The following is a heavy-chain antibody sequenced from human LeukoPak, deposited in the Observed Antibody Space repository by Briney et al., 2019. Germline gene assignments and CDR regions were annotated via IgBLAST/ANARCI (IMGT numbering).Heavy chain of an antibody. Sequence: SETLSLTCTVSGGSISSGGYYWSWIRQHPGKGLEWIGYIYYSGSTYYNPSLKSRVTISVDTSKNQFSLKLSSVTAADTAVYYCAATRVATTQIDYWGQGTLVTVSS. CDR1: GGSISSGGYY. CDR3: AATRVATTQIDY. V-gene: IGHV4-31*03. D-gene: IGHD5-12*01. J-gene: IGHJ4*02. CDR2: IYYSGST.